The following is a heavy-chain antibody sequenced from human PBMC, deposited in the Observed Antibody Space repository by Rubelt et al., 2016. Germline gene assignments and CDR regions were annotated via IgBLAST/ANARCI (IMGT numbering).Heavy chain of an antibody. Sequence: QVQLVESGGGVVQPGRSLRLSCAASGFTFSNYAINWVRQAPGKGLEWVAIISYDGISKYYTDSVKGRFTISRDNSKNTMYLQMNSLKIEDTAVYYCTTPPTTVTPMNALGIWGHGTMVTVSS. CDR3: TTPPTTVTPMNALGI. J-gene: IGHJ3*02. V-gene: IGHV3-30*04. D-gene: IGHD4-17*01. CDR1: GFTFSNYA. CDR2: ISYDGISK.